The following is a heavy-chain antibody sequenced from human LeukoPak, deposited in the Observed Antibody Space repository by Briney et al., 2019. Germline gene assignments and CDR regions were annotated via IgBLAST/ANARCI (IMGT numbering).Heavy chain of an antibody. CDR1: GGSISSYY. J-gene: IGHJ3*02. V-gene: IGHV4-4*07. D-gene: IGHD1-26*01. CDR2: IYTSGST. Sequence: SGTLSLTCTVSGGSISSYYWSWIRQPAGKGLEWIGRIYTSGSTNYNPSLKSRVTMSVDTSKNQFSLKLSSVTAADTAVYYCARDRIVGATTGFDAFDIWGQGTMVTVSS. CDR3: ARDRIVGATTGFDAFDI.